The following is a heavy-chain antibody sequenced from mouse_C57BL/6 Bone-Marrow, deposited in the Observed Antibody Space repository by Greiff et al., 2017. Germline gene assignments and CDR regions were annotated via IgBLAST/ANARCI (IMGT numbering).Heavy chain of an antibody. J-gene: IGHJ1*03. Sequence: VKLQESGPGLVQPSQSLSITCTVSGFSLTSYGVHWVRQSPGKGLEWLGVIWRGGSTDYNAAFMSRLSITKDNSKSQVFFKMNSLQADDTAIYYCAKIYYYASYFDVWGTGTTVTVSS. D-gene: IGHD1-1*01. CDR2: IWRGGST. V-gene: IGHV2-5*01. CDR3: AKIYYYASYFDV. CDR1: GFSLTSYG.